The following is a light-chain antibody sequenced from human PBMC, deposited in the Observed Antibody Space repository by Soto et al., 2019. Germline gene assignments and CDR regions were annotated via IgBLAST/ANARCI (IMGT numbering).Light chain of an antibody. CDR1: TSKIGAGYD. V-gene: IGLV1-40*01. Sequence: QSVLTQPPSVSGAPGQRVTFSCTGTTSKIGAGYDVHWYQQLPGPAPKLLIYGNSNRPSGVPDRFSGSKSGTSASLAITGLQAEDEADYYCQSYDSSLSGVVFGGGTQLTVL. CDR2: GNS. CDR3: QSYDSSLSGVV. J-gene: IGLJ2*01.